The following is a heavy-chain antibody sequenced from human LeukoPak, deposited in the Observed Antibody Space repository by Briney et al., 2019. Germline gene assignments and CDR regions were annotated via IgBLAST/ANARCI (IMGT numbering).Heavy chain of an antibody. D-gene: IGHD3-3*01. V-gene: IGHV4-59*12. Sequence: PSETLSLTCSVSSGSIDNEHWCRVRQPPGKGLEWIGHTLYGGSNKFNPSLKSRVTISVDRSKNQFSLTLISVTAADTAVYYCVSLLFGGAGRGNWGQGSLVTVSS. CDR1: SGSIDNEH. CDR3: VSLLFGGAGRGN. CDR2: TLYGGSN. J-gene: IGHJ4*02.